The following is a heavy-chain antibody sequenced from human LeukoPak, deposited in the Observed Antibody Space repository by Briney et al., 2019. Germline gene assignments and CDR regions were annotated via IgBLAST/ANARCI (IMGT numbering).Heavy chain of an antibody. CDR3: ASAAGWAREDYKADTFDI. Sequence: ASVKVSCKASGYTFTNFGISWVRQAPGQGLEWMGWISVYNGNTNYAQKVQGRVTMTADTSTSTAYMELRSLRSDDTAVYYCASAAGWAREDYKADTFDIWGQGTMVTVSS. CDR2: ISVYNGNT. J-gene: IGHJ3*02. CDR1: GYTFTNFG. D-gene: IGHD4-11*01. V-gene: IGHV1-18*01.